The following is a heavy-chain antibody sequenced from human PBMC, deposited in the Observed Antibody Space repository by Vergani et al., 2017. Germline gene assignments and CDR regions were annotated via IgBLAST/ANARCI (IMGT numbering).Heavy chain of an antibody. Sequence: QVQLQESGPGLVKPSQTLSLTCTVSGGSINSHNYYWSLIRQPAGKVLEWIGRIHTSGGTNYNPSLKLRVTMSEDTSTNQFSLNLTSVTAADTAVYFCARGSCLGGSCYKPLLDYWGQGILVTVSS. J-gene: IGHJ4*02. CDR1: GGSINSHNYY. D-gene: IGHD2-15*01. CDR3: ARGSCLGGSCYKPLLDY. CDR2: IHTSGGT. V-gene: IGHV4-61*02.